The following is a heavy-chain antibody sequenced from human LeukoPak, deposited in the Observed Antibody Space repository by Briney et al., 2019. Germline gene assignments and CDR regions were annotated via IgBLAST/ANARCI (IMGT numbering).Heavy chain of an antibody. CDR2: ISYDGSNK. V-gene: IGHV3-30*18. D-gene: IGHD3-10*01. Sequence: GRSLRLFCAASGFTFSSYGMHWVRQAPGKGLEWVAVISYDGSNKYYADSVKGRFTISRDNSKNTLYLQMNSLRAEDTAVYYCAKDLAEYYYGSGGWGQGTLVTVSS. CDR3: AKDLAEYYYGSGG. J-gene: IGHJ4*02. CDR1: GFTFSSYG.